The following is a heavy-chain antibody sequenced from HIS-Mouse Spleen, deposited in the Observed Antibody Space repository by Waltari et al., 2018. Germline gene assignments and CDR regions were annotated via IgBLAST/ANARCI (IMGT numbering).Heavy chain of an antibody. J-gene: IGHJ6*02. Sequence: EVQLVESGGGLVKPGGSLRLSCAASGFTFVSSTMHWLRQAPGKGLEWVSSISSSSSYIYYADSVKGRFTISRDNAKNSLYLQMNSLRAEDTAVYYCARDQGGPAGYYGMDVWGQGTTVTVSS. CDR3: ARDQGGPAGYYGMDV. D-gene: IGHD6-25*01. CDR2: ISSSSSYI. CDR1: GFTFVSST. V-gene: IGHV3-21*01.